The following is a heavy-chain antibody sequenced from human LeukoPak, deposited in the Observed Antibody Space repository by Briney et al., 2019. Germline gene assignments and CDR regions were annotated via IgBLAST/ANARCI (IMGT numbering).Heavy chain of an antibody. CDR3: ARDIGAGASGDY. Sequence: GASVKVSCKASGYTFTVYYIHWVRQAPGQGLEWMGWINPNSGGTNYAQKFQGRVTMTRDTSISTAYMELSSLRSDDTAVYYCARDIGAGASGDYWGQGTLVTVSS. J-gene: IGHJ4*02. CDR2: INPNSGGT. CDR1: GYTFTVYY. D-gene: IGHD2-8*02. V-gene: IGHV1-2*02.